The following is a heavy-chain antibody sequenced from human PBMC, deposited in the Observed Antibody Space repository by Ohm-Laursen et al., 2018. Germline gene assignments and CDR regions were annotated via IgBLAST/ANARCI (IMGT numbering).Heavy chain of an antibody. Sequence: SLRLSCAASGFTFSSYGMHWVRQAPGKGLEWVAVISYDGSNKYYADSVKGRFTISRDNAKNSLYLQMNSLRAEDTAVYYCAREGDDYWGQGTLVTVSS. D-gene: IGHD3-16*01. CDR1: GFTFSSYG. CDR3: AREGDDY. J-gene: IGHJ4*02. V-gene: IGHV3-30*03. CDR2: ISYDGSNK.